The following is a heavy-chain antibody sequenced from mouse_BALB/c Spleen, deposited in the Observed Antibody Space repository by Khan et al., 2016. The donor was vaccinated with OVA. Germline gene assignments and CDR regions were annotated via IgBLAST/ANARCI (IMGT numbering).Heavy chain of an antibody. CDR1: GYSFTSYL. CDR3: ARGGYSSFAY. J-gene: IGHJ3*01. CDR2: ISPGNGDT. D-gene: IGHD1-3*01. Sequence: VQLKESGTVLARPGASVKMSCKASGYSFTSYLIHWVKQRLGQGLEWIGDISPGNGDTTYNQTFKNKAKLTAGTSANTASMELSSLTNEDSAVFYCARGGYSSFAYWGQGTLVTVSA. V-gene: IGHV1-5*01.